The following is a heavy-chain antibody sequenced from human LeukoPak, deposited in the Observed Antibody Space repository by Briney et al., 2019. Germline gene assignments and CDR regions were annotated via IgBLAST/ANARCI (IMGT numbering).Heavy chain of an antibody. CDR2: TYTSGST. Sequence: PSETLSLTCTVSGGSISSYYWSWIRQPAGKGLEWVGRTYTSGSTNYSPYLKSRVTMSVDTSKHQFSLKLSSVTAADTAVYYCARAPDIVVVPAAHPHWYFDLWGRGTLVTVSS. V-gene: IGHV4-4*07. CDR1: GGSISSYY. CDR3: ARAPDIVVVPAAHPHWYFDL. J-gene: IGHJ2*01. D-gene: IGHD2-2*01.